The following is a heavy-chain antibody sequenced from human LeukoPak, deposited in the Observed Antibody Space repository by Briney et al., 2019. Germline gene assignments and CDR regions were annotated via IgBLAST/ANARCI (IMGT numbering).Heavy chain of an antibody. CDR3: ARALRIAARPEYYYYMDV. CDR1: GGTFSSYA. V-gene: IGHV1-69*05. CDR2: IIPIFGTA. Sequence: SVKVSCKASGGTFSSYAISWVRQAPGQGLQWMGGIIPIFGTANYAQKFQGRVTITTDESTSTAYMELSSLRSEDTAVYYCARALRIAARPEYYYYMDVWGKGTTVTVAS. D-gene: IGHD6-6*01. J-gene: IGHJ6*03.